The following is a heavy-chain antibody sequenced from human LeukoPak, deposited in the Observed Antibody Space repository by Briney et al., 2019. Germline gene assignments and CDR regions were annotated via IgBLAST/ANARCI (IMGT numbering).Heavy chain of an antibody. CDR3: ARDPVRWAAAARAFDY. CDR2: ISAYNGNT. CDR1: GSTFTSYG. J-gene: IGHJ4*02. D-gene: IGHD6-13*01. Sequence: ASVTVSCTASGSTFTSYGISWVRQAPGQGLELMGWISAYNGNTNYSQKLQGRVTMTTDTSTSTAYMELRSLRSDDSAVYYCARDPVRWAAAARAFDYWGQGTLVTVSS. V-gene: IGHV1-18*01.